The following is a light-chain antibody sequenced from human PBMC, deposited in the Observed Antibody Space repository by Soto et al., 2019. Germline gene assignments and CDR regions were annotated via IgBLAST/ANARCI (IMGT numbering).Light chain of an antibody. CDR2: EVT. V-gene: IGLV2-14*01. CDR3: TSYTSSNTLGV. CDR1: SSDVGGYNY. Sequence: QAVVTQPASVSGSPGQSITISCTGTSSDVGGYNYVSWYQQHPGQAPKPMIYEVTNRPSGVSNRFSGSRSGNTASLTISGLQADDEADYYCTSYTSSNTLGVFGTGTKLTVL. J-gene: IGLJ1*01.